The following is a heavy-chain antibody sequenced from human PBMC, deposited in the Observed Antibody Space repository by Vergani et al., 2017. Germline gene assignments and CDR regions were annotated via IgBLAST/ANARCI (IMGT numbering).Heavy chain of an antibody. CDR3: ARDLAYCGGDCYSNQH. CDR2: INPNSGGT. CDR1: GYTFTGYY. J-gene: IGHJ1*01. D-gene: IGHD2-21*02. V-gene: IGHV1-2*02. Sequence: QVQLVQSGAEVKKPGASVKVSCKASGYTFTGYYMHWVRQAPGQGLEWMGWINPNSGGTKYAQKFQGRVTMTRDTSISTAYMELSRLRSDDTAVYYCARDLAYCGGDCYSNQHWGQGTLVTVSS.